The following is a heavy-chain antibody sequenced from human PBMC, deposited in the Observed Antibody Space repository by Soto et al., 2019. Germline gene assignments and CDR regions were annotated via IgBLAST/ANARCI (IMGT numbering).Heavy chain of an antibody. CDR1: GFTFSNYG. CDR2: IWYDGNNK. Sequence: QVQLVESGGGVVQPGRSLRLSCAASGFTFSNYGMHWVRQAPGKGLAWVVVIWYDGNNKYYADSVKGRFTISRDNSKNTLYLQMNSLRAEDTAVYYCARDLQGSGSFYSPDYWGQGTLVTVSS. CDR3: ARDLQGSGSFYSPDY. V-gene: IGHV3-33*01. D-gene: IGHD3-10*01. J-gene: IGHJ4*02.